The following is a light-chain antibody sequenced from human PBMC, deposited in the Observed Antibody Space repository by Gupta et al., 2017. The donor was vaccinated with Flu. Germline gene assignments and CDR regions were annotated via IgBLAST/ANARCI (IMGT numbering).Light chain of an antibody. V-gene: IGKV3-11*01. J-gene: IGKJ4*01. CDR2: DAS. CDR3: QQRSNWPPLT. CDR1: QSVSSY. Sequence: EIVLTQSPATLSLSPGERATLSCRASQSVSSYLAWYQQKPGQAPRLLIYDASNRATGIPARFSGSGSGTDFTLTSGSLEPEDFAVYYCQQRSNWPPLTFGGGTKVEIK.